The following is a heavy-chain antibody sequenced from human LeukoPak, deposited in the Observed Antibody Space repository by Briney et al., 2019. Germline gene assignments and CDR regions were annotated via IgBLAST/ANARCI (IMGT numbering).Heavy chain of an antibody. Sequence: SETLSLTCSVSGGFISSHYWSWIRQPPGKGLEWIGYIYYSGSTKYNPSLKSRVTISVDTSKNQFSLKLSSVTAADTAVYYCARGGTTVTPGLLWFDPWGQGTLITVSS. CDR3: ARGGTTVTPGLLWFDP. J-gene: IGHJ5*02. V-gene: IGHV4-59*11. CDR2: IYYSGST. D-gene: IGHD4-17*01. CDR1: GGFISSHY.